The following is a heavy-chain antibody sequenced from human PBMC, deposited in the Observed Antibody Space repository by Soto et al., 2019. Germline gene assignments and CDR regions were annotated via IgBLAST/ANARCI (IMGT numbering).Heavy chain of an antibody. CDR1: GFTFSSYS. D-gene: IGHD3-22*01. V-gene: IGHV3-21*01. J-gene: IGHJ4*02. CDR3: VRSLGVNYDSSGYSKFDY. CDR2: ISSSSSYI. Sequence: PGGSLRLSCAASGFTFSSYSMNWVRQAPGEGLEWVSSISSSSSYIYYEDSVKGRFTISRDNAKNSLYLQMNSLRAEDTAVYYCVRSLGVNYDSSGYSKFDYWGQGTLVTVSS.